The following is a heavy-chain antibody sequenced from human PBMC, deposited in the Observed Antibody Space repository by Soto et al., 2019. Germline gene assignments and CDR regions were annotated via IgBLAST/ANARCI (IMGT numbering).Heavy chain of an antibody. CDR3: ARLVVGAVVPGAVDS. V-gene: IGHV3-23*01. CDR1: GFTFSRNA. D-gene: IGHD2-2*01. J-gene: IGHJ5*02. Sequence: GGSLRLSCAASGFTFSRNAMTWVRQIPGKGLEWVSAISGSGNNTYYADSVKGRFTISRDNSQNTLYVQMNGLRAEDTALYYCARLVVGAVVPGAVDSWGQGTLVTVSS. CDR2: ISGSGNNT.